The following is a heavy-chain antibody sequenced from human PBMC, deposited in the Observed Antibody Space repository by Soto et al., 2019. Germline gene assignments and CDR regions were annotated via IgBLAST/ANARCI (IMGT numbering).Heavy chain of an antibody. CDR3: ARPNTRSSGWDV. Sequence: EVQLVESGGGLVQPGGSLRLSCEASGFTLSSYSMNLALQAPGHGLEWVSDISSSSSTIYYADTVKGRFTISRDKAKNSLYLQMHSLRDEDTAVYYCARPNTRSSGWDVWGQGTTVTVSS. CDR2: ISSSSSTI. CDR1: GFTLSSYS. V-gene: IGHV3-48*02. J-gene: IGHJ6*02. D-gene: IGHD7-27*01.